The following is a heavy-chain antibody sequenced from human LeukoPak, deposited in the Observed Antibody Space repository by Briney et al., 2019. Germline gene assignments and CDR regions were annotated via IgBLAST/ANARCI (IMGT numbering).Heavy chain of an antibody. Sequence: GGSLRLSCAASGFTFSTYGMHWVRQAPGKGLEWVAVISFDANNKFYADSVKGRFTISRDNSKNTLYLQMNSLRPEDTAVYYCARGRRITMIRGVIGLKYYMDVWGKGTTVTISS. CDR1: GFTFSTYG. J-gene: IGHJ6*03. V-gene: IGHV3-30*03. CDR2: ISFDANNK. CDR3: ARGRRITMIRGVIGLKYYMDV. D-gene: IGHD3-10*01.